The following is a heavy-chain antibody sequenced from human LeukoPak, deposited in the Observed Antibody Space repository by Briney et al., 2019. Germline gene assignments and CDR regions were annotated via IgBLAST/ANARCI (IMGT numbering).Heavy chain of an antibody. D-gene: IGHD1-26*01. CDR2: IYHSGST. Sequence: TLSLTCAVSGGSISSGGYSWSWIRQPPGKGLEWIGYIYHSGSTYYNPSLKSRVTISVDRSKNQFSLKLSTVTAADTAVYYCASRGARGAFDIWGQGTMVTVSS. J-gene: IGHJ3*02. CDR3: ASRGARGAFDI. CDR1: GGSISSGGYS. V-gene: IGHV4-30-2*01.